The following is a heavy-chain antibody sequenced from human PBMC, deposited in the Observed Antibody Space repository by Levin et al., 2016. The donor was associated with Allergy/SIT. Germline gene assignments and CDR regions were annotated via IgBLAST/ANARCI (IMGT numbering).Heavy chain of an antibody. J-gene: IGHJ6*02. Sequence: SVKVSCKASGGTFSSYAISWVRQAPGQGLEWMGGIIPIFGTANYAQKFQGRVTITADESTSTAYMELSSLRSEDTAVYYCARVTVAARPYYYYGMDVVGPRDHGHRLL. CDR3: ARVTVAARPYYYYGMDV. CDR1: GGTFSSYA. D-gene: IGHD6-6*01. CDR2: IIPIFGTA. V-gene: IGHV1-69*13.